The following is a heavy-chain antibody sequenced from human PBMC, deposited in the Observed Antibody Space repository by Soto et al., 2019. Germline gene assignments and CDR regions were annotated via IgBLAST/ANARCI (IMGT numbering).Heavy chain of an antibody. Sequence: QVQLVESGGGVVQPGRSLRLSCAASGFTFSRYGMHWVRQAPGKGLEWVAVIWTDGTNGDYADSVKGRFMISRDDSRNTLYLQMNSLRAEDTAVYFCARDAGRIPICGGVSLGNWFDPWGQGTPVTVSS. CDR1: GFTFSRYG. J-gene: IGHJ5*02. D-gene: IGHD3-3*01. CDR3: ARDAGRIPICGGVSLGNWFDP. V-gene: IGHV3-33*01. CDR2: IWTDGTNG.